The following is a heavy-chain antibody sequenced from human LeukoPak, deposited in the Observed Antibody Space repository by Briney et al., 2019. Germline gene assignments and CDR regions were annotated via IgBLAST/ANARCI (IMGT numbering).Heavy chain of an antibody. CDR1: GFTFSDYA. V-gene: IGHV3-30*18. CDR3: AKDDYGMDV. Sequence: GGSLRLSCAASGFTFSDYAMHWARQAPGKGLEWVAVVSHDGSNKYCADSVKGRFTISRDNSKKTLYLQMNSLRGEDTAVYYCAKDDYGMDVWGQGTTVTVSS. J-gene: IGHJ6*02. CDR2: VSHDGSNK.